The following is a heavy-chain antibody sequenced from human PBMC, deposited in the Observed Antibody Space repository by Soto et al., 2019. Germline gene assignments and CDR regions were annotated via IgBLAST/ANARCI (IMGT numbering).Heavy chain of an antibody. V-gene: IGHV1-2*02. D-gene: IGHD2-15*01. CDR1: VYTPSGYF. Sequence: APLKRDRKRSVYTPSGYFSHCLLNNPRQGLEWMGWINPNSGGTNYAQKFQGRVTMTRDTSISTAYMELSRLRSDDTAVYYCERSRACGFEGWYFDYWGPASLV. CDR2: INPNSGGT. CDR3: ERSRACGFEGWYFDY. J-gene: IGHJ4*02.